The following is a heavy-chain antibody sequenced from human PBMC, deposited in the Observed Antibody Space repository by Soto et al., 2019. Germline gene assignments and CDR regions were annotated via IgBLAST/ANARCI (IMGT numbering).Heavy chain of an antibody. CDR2: IWYDGSNK. Sequence: PGGSLRLSCAASGFTFSSYGMHWVRQAPGKGLEWVAVIWYDGSNKYYADSVKGRFTISRDNSKNTLYLQMNSLRAEDTAVYYCAKDRRGYSSGRLFDYWGQGTLVTVSS. CDR3: AKDRRGYSSGRLFDY. CDR1: GFTFSSYG. V-gene: IGHV3-33*06. J-gene: IGHJ4*02. D-gene: IGHD6-19*01.